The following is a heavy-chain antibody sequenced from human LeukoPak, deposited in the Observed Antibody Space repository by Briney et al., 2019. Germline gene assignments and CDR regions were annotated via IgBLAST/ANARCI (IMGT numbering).Heavy chain of an antibody. D-gene: IGHD3-9*01. J-gene: IGHJ5*02. CDR1: GYTSTSYA. Sequence: ASVKVSCKASGYTSTSYAMNWVRQAPGQGLEWMGWINTNTGNPTCAQGFTGRFVFPLDTSVSTAYLQISSLKAEDTAVYYCARETGILTGPRLNWFDPWGQGTLVTVSS. CDR2: INTNTGNP. CDR3: ARETGILTGPRLNWFDP. V-gene: IGHV7-4-1*02.